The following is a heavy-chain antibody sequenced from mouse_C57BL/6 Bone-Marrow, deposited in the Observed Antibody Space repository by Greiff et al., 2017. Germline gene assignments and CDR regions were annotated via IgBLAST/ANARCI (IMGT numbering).Heavy chain of an antibody. CDR1: GYTFTSYG. J-gene: IGHJ2*01. CDR2: IYPRSGNT. D-gene: IGHD2-3*01. Sequence: VQLQESGAELARPGASVKMSCKASGYTFTSYGISWVKQRTGQGLEWIGEIYPRSGNTYYNEKFKGKATLTADKSSSTAYMELRSLSGEAAAVYCCARDDGYPDYWGQGTTLTVSS. CDR3: ARDDGYPDY. V-gene: IGHV1-81*01.